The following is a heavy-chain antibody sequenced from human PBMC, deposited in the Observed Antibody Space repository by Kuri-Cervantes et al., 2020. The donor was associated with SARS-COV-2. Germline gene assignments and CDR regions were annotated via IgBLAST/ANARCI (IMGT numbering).Heavy chain of an antibody. J-gene: IGHJ5*02. CDR1: GYTFTSYY. CDR3: ARGPTYYDFWSGYSRGNWFDP. CDR2: INPSGGST. D-gene: IGHD3-3*01. V-gene: IGHV1-46*01. Sequence: ASVKVSCKASGYTFTSYYMHWVRQAPGQGLEWMGIINPSGGSTSYAQKFQGRVTMTRDTSTSTVYMELSSLRSEDTAVYYCARGPTYYDFWSGYSRGNWFDPWGQGTLVTVSS.